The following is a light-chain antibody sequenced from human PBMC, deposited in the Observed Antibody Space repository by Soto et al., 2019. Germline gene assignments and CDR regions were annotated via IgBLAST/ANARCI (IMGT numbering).Light chain of an antibody. CDR1: QSVSRSY. CDR3: QQYGSSPPWT. CDR2: GAS. J-gene: IGKJ1*01. Sequence: EIVLTQSPGTLSLSPGERATLSCRASQSVSRSYFAWYQQKPGQAPRLLLYGASSRATGIPDRFSGSGSGTDFTLTISRREPEDCAVYYCQQYGSSPPWTFGQGTKVEL. V-gene: IGKV3-20*01.